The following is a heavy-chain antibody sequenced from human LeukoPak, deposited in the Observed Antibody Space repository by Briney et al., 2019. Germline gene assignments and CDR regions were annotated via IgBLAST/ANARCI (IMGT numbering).Heavy chain of an antibody. CDR3: ARDRKRVQYYYYMDV. J-gene: IGHJ6*03. V-gene: IGHV3-7*01. Sequence: GGSLRLSCAAAGFTFSSYWMSWVRQAPGKGLEWVSIIKQDGSEIYSVDSVKGRFTISRDNAKNSLYLQMNSLRAEDTAVYYCARDRKRVQYYYYMDVWGKGTTVTVSS. D-gene: IGHD1-14*01. CDR1: GFTFSSYW. CDR2: IKQDGSEI.